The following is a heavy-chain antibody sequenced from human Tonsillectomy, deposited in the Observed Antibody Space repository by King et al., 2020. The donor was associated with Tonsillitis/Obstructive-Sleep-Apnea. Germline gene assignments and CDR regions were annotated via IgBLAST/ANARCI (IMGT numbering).Heavy chain of an antibody. J-gene: IGHJ4*02. Sequence: QLQESGPGLVKPSETLSLTFPVSGGSIRSSSYYWGWIRQPPGKGLEWIGSIYYSGSTYYNPSLKSRVTISVDTSKNQFSLKLSSVTAADTAVYYCARHPSTTVVPFDYWGQGTLVTVSS. CDR1: GGSIRSSSYY. CDR3: ARHPSTTVVPFDY. D-gene: IGHD4-23*01. CDR2: IYYSGST. V-gene: IGHV4-39*01.